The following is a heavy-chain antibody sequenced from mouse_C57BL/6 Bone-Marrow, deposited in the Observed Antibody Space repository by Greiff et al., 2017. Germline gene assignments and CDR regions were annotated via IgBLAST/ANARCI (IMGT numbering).Heavy chain of an antibody. CDR1: GYAFSSSW. CDR2: IYPGDGDT. Sequence: VQLKESGPELVKPGASVRISCKASGYAFSSSWMNWVKQRPGKGLEWIGRIYPGDGDTNYNGKFKGKATLTADKSSSTAYMQLSSLTSEDSAVYFCARGGYYWGQGTTLTVSS. CDR3: ARGGYY. J-gene: IGHJ2*01. V-gene: IGHV1-82*01.